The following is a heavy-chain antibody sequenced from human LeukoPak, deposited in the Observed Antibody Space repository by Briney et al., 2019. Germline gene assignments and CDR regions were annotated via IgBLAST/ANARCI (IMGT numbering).Heavy chain of an antibody. CDR2: ITNGGSTI. J-gene: IGHJ4*02. D-gene: IGHD5-24*01. Sequence: GGSLRLSCAASGFTFSDYNMNWVRQAPGKGLEWVSYITNGGSTIHHADSVKGRFTISRDNAKNSLYLQMNSLRVEDTGVYYCARRSGRRYEYWGQGVLVTVSP. CDR1: GFTFSDYN. CDR3: ARRSGRRYEY. V-gene: IGHV3-11*04.